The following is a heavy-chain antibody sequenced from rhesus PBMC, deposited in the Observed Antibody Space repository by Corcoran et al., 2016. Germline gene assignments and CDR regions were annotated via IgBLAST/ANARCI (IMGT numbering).Heavy chain of an antibody. J-gene: IGHJ5-2*02. CDR2: IPPYKGNK. CDR1: GYTFTSYY. CDR3: TREISSGSLDV. Sequence: QVQLVQSGAEIKQPGASVKLSCKASGYTFTSYYMHWVRQAPGQGLEWIGQIPPYKGNKGYAQNFQGRVTITTDTSTSTGYMELSSLRSEDTAVYYCTREISSGSLDVWGRGVLVTVSS. V-gene: IGHV1-180*01. D-gene: IGHD1-1-1*01.